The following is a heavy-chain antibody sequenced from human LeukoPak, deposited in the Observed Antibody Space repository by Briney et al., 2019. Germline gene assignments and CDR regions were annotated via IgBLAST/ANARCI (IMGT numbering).Heavy chain of an antibody. D-gene: IGHD6-13*01. CDR1: GGSISSGGYY. J-gene: IGHJ4*02. Sequence: SQTLSLTCTVSGGSISSGGYYWSWIRQHPGKGLEWIGYIYYSGSTNYNPSLKSRVTISVDTSKNQFSLKLSSVTAADTAVYYCARGDSTLFDYWGQGTLVTVSS. CDR2: IYYSGST. V-gene: IGHV4-31*03. CDR3: ARGDSTLFDY.